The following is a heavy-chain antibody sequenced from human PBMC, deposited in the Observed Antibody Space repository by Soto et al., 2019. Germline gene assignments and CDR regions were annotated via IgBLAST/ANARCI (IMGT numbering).Heavy chain of an antibody. D-gene: IGHD3-10*01. J-gene: IGHJ4*02. CDR1: GFSLSTSGMG. V-gene: IGHV2-5*02. CDR3: AHLYYHGLGTYSPHFDY. CDR2: IYWDDDK. Sequence: QITLKESGPTLVKPTQTLTLTCTFSGFSLSTSGMGVGWIRQPPEKALEWLALIYWDDDKRYTPSLKSRLTITKDTSKNQVVLTMTNMDPVDTATYYCAHLYYHGLGTYSPHFDYWGQGTLVTVSS.